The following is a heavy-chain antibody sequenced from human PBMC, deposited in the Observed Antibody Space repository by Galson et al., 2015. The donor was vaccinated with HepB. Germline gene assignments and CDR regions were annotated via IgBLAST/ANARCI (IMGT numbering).Heavy chain of an antibody. CDR1: GYTYSTHL. D-gene: IGHD6-13*01. V-gene: IGHV1-18*04. CDR3: ATSTWGKFFGN. CDR2: ISAHNGNS. Sequence: SVKVSCKASGYTYSTHLFSWVRQAPGQGLQWMGWISAHNGNSHYEQSVQDRVTMTTDTSTSTAYMELRSLESDDTAVYFCATSTWGKFFGNWGQGTLVTVSS. J-gene: IGHJ4*02.